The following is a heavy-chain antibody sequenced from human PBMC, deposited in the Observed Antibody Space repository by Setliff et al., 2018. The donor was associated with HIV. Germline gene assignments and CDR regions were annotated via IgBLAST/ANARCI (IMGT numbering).Heavy chain of an antibody. CDR1: GGTFSSYA. CDR2: ISPNGGDT. D-gene: IGHD3-10*01. Sequence: ASVKVSCKASGGTFSSYAISWVRQAPGQGLEWMGWISPNGGDTKFAQKFQGRVTLTRDTSINTAHMELQRLRSDDTAVYFCATGTTSRGSGRDFDYWGQGSLVTVSS. CDR3: ATGTTSRGSGRDFDY. J-gene: IGHJ4*02. V-gene: IGHV1-2*02.